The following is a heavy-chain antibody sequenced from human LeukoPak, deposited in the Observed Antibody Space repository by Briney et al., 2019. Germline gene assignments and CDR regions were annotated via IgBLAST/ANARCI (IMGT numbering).Heavy chain of an antibody. CDR3: AKEQFIVVVTAILDY. CDR2: ISGSGGST. Sequence: PEGSLRLSCAASGFTFSSYAMSWVRQAPGEGLEWVSAISGSGGSTYYADSVKGRFTISRDNSKNTLYLQMNSLRAEDTAVYYCAKEQFIVVVTAILDYWGQGTLVTVSS. CDR1: GFTFSSYA. V-gene: IGHV3-23*01. D-gene: IGHD2-21*02. J-gene: IGHJ4*02.